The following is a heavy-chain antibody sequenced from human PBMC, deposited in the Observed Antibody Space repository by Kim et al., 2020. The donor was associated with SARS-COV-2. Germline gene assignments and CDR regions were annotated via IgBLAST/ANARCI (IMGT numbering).Heavy chain of an antibody. V-gene: IGHV3-9*01. D-gene: IGHD5-12*01. Sequence: IDSADSVKGRFTISRDNAKNSLFLQMNSLRTNVTAFYYCAKNSGYDYAFDSWGQRTLLTVSS. CDR2: I. J-gene: IGHJ4*02. CDR3: AKNSGYDYAFDS.